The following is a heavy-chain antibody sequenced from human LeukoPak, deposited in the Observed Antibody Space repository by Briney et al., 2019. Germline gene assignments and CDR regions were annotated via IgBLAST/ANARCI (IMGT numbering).Heavy chain of an antibody. V-gene: IGHV4-39*01. CDR1: GGSISTSNYY. CDR3: ARLAPYQTTFPIDAFDI. Sequence: SETLSLTCTVSGGSISTSNYYWGWIRPPPGKGLEWIGSIYYSGSTYYNPSLKSRVTISVDTSKNQFSLKLSSVTAADTAVYYCARLAPYQTTFPIDAFDIWGQGTMVTVSS. CDR2: IYYSGST. J-gene: IGHJ3*02. D-gene: IGHD4-17*01.